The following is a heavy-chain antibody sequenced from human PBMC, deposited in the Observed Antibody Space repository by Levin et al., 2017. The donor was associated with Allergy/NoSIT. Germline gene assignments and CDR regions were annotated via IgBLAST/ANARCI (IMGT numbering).Heavy chain of an antibody. CDR1: GFNISKDS. V-gene: IGHV3-48*01. CDR3: ARDTVHYDILTGYYYYYYMDV. J-gene: IGHJ6*03. D-gene: IGHD3-9*01. CDR2: ISSSSAFI. Sequence: GGSLRLSCAASGFNISKDSTNWVRQAPGKGLEWLSYISSSSAFIYYADSVKGRFTVSRDNAKNSLSLQMNSLRAEDTAVYYCARDTVHYDILTGYYYYYYMDVWGKGTTVTVSS.